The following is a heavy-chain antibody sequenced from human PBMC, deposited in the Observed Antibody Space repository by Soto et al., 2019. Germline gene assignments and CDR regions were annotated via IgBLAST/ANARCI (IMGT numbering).Heavy chain of an antibody. CDR3: AKAATITTLYYFDY. Sequence: PVGSLRLSCAASGFTFSSYAMSWVRQAPGKGLEWVSVTSGSGASTYYADSLKGRFTISRDNSKNTLYLQMNSLRAEDTAVYYCAKAATITTLYYFDYWGLGTLVTV. D-gene: IGHD4-4*01. CDR1: GFTFSSYA. V-gene: IGHV3-23*01. CDR2: TSGSGAST. J-gene: IGHJ4*02.